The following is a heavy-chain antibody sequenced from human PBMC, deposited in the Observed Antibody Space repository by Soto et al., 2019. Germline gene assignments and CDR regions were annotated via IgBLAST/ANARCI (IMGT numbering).Heavy chain of an antibody. V-gene: IGHV2-5*01. CDR1: AFSLRTSGVD. J-gene: IGHJ5*02. CDR3: AHRRSDCSSICCYDDPSPAWFYT. Sequence: SGPTLGNAAQTLTLAWTCSAFSLRTSGVDMGWIRQPPGKALEWLALIYWNDDKRYSPSLKSRLTITKDTSKNQVVLTMTNMDPVDTATYYCAHRRSDCSSICCYDDPSPAWFYTPGQRTPVPVSA. D-gene: IGHD2-2*01. CDR2: IYWNDDK.